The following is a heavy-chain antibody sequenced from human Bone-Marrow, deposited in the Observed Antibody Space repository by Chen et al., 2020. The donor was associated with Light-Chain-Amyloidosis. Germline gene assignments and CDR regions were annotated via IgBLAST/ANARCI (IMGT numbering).Heavy chain of an antibody. J-gene: IGHJ4*02. Sequence: EVQLVESGGGLVQPGGSLKLSCAAPGFTFSRHWMSWVRQATGKGLEWVANIKEDGSQKYYVDSVKGQFTISRDNAKNSLYLQMNSLRAEDTAVYYCARDHSSGWYPYQDYWGQGTLVSVSS. D-gene: IGHD6-13*01. V-gene: IGHV3-7*03. CDR1: GFTFSRHW. CDR2: IKEDGSQK. CDR3: ARDHSSGWYPYQDY.